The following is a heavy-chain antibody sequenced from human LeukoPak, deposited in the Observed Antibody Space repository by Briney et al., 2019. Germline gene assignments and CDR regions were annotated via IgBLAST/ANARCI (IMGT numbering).Heavy chain of an antibody. J-gene: IGHJ4*02. CDR1: GYTFTGYY. Sequence: ASVKVSCKASGYTFTGYYMHWVRQAPGQGLEWMGWINPNSGGTNYAQKFQGRVTITADKSTSTAYMELSSLRSEDTAVYYCARDSPDSSRFDYWGQGTLVTVSS. CDR2: INPNSGGT. V-gene: IGHV1-2*02. D-gene: IGHD6-13*01. CDR3: ARDSPDSSRFDY.